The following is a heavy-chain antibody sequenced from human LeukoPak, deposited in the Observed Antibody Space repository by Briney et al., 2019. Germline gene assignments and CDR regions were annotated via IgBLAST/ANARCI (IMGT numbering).Heavy chain of an antibody. CDR1: GGTFSSYA. CDR3: ASEEDTGGPLAQNWFDP. CDR2: IIPIFGTA. D-gene: IGHD7-27*01. Sequence: GASVKVSCKASGGTFSSYAISWVRQAPGQGLEWMGGIIPIFGTANYAQKFQGRVTITADESTSTAYMELSSLRSEDTAVYYCASEEDTGGPLAQNWFDPWGQGTLVTVSS. V-gene: IGHV1-69*13. J-gene: IGHJ5*02.